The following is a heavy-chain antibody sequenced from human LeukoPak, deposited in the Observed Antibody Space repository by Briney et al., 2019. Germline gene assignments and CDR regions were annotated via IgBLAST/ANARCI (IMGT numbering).Heavy chain of an antibody. CDR2: ISSTSSTI. D-gene: IGHD1-26*01. Sequence: GGSLRLSCAASGFTFSNYSMNWVRQAPGKGLEWVSYISSTSSTIYYADSVKGRFTISRDNAKNSLYLQMNSLRAEDTAVYYCARSSGGGATGRDYWGQGTLVTVSS. CDR1: GFTFSNYS. J-gene: IGHJ4*02. CDR3: ARSSGGGATGRDY. V-gene: IGHV3-48*01.